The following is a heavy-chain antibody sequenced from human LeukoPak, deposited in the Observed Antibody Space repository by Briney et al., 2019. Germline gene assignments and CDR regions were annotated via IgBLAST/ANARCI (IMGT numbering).Heavy chain of an antibody. CDR3: ARGPYSYDSSGAFDI. CDR2: IYYSGST. V-gene: IGHV4-39*01. Sequence: PSETLSLTCTVSGDSISSNPYYWGWFRQPPEKGLEWIGSIYYSGSTYYNPSLKSRVTISVDTSKNQFSLKLTSVTAADTAVYFCARGPYSYDSSGAFDIWGQGTMVTVSS. CDR1: GDSISSNPYY. D-gene: IGHD3-22*01. J-gene: IGHJ3*02.